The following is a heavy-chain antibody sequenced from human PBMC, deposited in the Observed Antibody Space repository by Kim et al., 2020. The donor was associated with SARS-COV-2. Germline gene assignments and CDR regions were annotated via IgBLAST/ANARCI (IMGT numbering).Heavy chain of an antibody. CDR1: GFTFSSYG. CDR3: AKDHGYCSSTSCYRVPYYYGMDV. V-gene: IGHV3-30*18. D-gene: IGHD2-2*02. Sequence: GGSLRLSCAASGFTFSSYGMHWVRQAPGKGLEWVAVISYDGSNKYYADSVKGRFTISRDNSKNTLYLQMNSLRAEDTAVYYCAKDHGYCSSTSCYRVPYYYGMDVWGQGTTVTVSS. CDR2: ISYDGSNK. J-gene: IGHJ6*02.